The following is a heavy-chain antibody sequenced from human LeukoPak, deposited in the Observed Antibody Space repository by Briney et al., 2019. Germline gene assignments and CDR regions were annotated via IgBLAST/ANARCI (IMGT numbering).Heavy chain of an antibody. Sequence: GASVKVSCKASGYTFTSYAMHWVRQAPGQTLEWMGWINAGNGNTKYSQKFQGRVTITGDTSASTAYMELSSLRSEDTALYYCARDGACSSTSCSFDYWGQETLVTVSS. CDR3: ARDGACSSTSCSFDY. J-gene: IGHJ4*02. V-gene: IGHV1-3*01. CDR2: INAGNGNT. D-gene: IGHD2-2*01. CDR1: GYTFTSYA.